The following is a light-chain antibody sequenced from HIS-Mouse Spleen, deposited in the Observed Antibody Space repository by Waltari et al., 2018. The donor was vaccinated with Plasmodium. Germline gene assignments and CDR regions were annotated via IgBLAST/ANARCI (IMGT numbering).Light chain of an antibody. Sequence: DIVMTQSPPSLPVTPGEPASISCRSSQSLLHSNGYNYLDCYQQKPGQSPQLLLYLGANRASGVTERFSGSGSGTDFTLKISRVEAEDVGVYYCMQALQTPRYTFGQGTKLEIK. CDR1: QSLLHSNGYNY. J-gene: IGKJ2*01. V-gene: IGKV2-28*01. CDR3: MQALQTPRYT. CDR2: LGA.